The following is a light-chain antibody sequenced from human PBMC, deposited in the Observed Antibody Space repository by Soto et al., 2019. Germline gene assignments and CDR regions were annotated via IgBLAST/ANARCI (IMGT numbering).Light chain of an antibody. CDR2: EVN. Sequence: QSALTQPPSASGSPGQSVTISCTGTSSDVGGYNYVSWYQQYPGKVPKLMIYEVNKRPSGVPERFSGSKSGNTASLTVSGLQDEDEADYYCTSYAGGNNVFGTGTKVTVL. V-gene: IGLV2-8*01. CDR1: SSDVGGYNY. J-gene: IGLJ1*01. CDR3: TSYAGGNNV.